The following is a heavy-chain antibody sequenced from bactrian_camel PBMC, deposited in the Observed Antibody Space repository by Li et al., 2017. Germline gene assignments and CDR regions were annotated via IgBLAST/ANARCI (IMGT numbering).Heavy chain of an antibody. CDR3: TADDPTCTSLSWAPGWDY. V-gene: IGHV3S53*01. Sequence: HVQLVESGGGSVQAGGSLRLSCVVSGYTYSSYCLGWFRQAPGKEREGIASLDPDGSTKYADSVKGRFTISQDSDKGTVYLQMDTLKPEDTAMYYCTADDPTCTSLSWAPGWDYWGQGTQVTVS. J-gene: IGHJ4*01. CDR1: GYTYSSYC. D-gene: IGHD3*01. CDR2: LDPDGST.